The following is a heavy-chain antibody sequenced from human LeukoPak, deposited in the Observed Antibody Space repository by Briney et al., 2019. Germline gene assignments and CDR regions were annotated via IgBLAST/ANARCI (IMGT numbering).Heavy chain of an antibody. V-gene: IGHV3-23*01. CDR1: GFTFSSYA. J-gene: IGHJ4*02. Sequence: GGSLRLSCAASGFTFSSYAMSWVRQAPGKGLEWVSAISGSGGSTYYADSVKGRFTISRDNSKNTPYLQMNSLRAEDTAAYYCAKAQWDIVVVPAASSFDYWGQGTLVTVSS. D-gene: IGHD2-2*01. CDR3: AKAQWDIVVVPAASSFDY. CDR2: ISGSGGST.